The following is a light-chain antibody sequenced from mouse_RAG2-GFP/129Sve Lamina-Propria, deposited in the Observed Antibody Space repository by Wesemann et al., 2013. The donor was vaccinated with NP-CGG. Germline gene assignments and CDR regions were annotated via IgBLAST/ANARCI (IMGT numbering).Light chain of an antibody. Sequence: DIVMTQSQKFMSTTVGDRVSITCKASQNVGTAVAWYQQKPGQSPKALIYSASYRYSGVPDRFTGSGSGTDFTLTISNVQSEDLAEYFCQQYNSYPLYTFGGGTKLEIK. J-gene: IGKJ2*01. CDR2: SAS. CDR1: QNVGTA. V-gene: IGKV6-15*01. CDR3: QQYNSYPLYT.